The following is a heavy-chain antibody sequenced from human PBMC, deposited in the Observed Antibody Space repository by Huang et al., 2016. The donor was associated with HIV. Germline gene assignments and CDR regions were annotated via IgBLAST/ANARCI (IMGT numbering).Heavy chain of an antibody. D-gene: IGHD6-19*01. V-gene: IGHV3-30*18. CDR1: GITFRKYA. CDR2: NSADGSGQ. J-gene: IGHJ4*02. CDR3: AKDQGQWLAYFDS. Sequence: VRLVQSGGGVVQPGRSLRLSCAASGITFRKYAMHWGRQAPGKGLEWVAGNSADGSGQYYVYSVKGRFIISKDNSNETLFLEMRSLKSEDTAVYFCAKDQGQWLAYFDSWGQGTLVTVSS.